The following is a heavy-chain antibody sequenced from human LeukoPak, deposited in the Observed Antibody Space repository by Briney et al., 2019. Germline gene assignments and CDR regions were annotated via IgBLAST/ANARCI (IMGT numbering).Heavy chain of an antibody. V-gene: IGHV3-21*01. D-gene: IGHD5-24*01. CDR1: GFTFSSYS. J-gene: IGHJ4*02. Sequence: PGGSLRLSCAASGFTFSSYSMNWVRQAPGKGLEWVSSISSSSSYIYYADSVKGRFTISRENAKNSLYLPMNSLRAEDTAVYYCARALGEMAKRKPFDYWGQGTLVTVSS. CDR3: ARALGEMAKRKPFDY. CDR2: ISSSSSYI.